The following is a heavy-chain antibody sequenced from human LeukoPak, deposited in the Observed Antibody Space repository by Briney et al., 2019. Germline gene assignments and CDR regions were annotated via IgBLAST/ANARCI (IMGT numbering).Heavy chain of an antibody. D-gene: IGHD3-9*01. J-gene: IGHJ6*02. Sequence: ASVKVSCKASGYTFTGYYMYWVRQAPGQGLEWMGWINPNSGGTNYAQKFQGRVTMTRDTSISTAYMELSRLRSDDTAVYYCARDDWSNYYYYGMDVWGQGTTVTVSS. CDR2: INPNSGGT. CDR1: GYTFTGYY. CDR3: ARDDWSNYYYYGMDV. V-gene: IGHV1-2*02.